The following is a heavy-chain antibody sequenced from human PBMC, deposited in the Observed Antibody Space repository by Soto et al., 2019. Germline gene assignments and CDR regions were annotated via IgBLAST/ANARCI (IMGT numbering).Heavy chain of an antibody. CDR1: GFTFSSYA. Sequence: EVQLLESGGGLVQPGGSLRLSCAASGFTFSSYAMNWVRQAPGKGLEWVSAISASGGSTYYGDSVKGRFTISRDNSRNTLDRQMNGLRGGDTAVYYCAGRPAAGWNSDCWGQGTLVTVSS. D-gene: IGHD1-1*01. CDR2: ISASGGST. J-gene: IGHJ4*02. CDR3: AGRPAAGWNSDC. V-gene: IGHV3-23*01.